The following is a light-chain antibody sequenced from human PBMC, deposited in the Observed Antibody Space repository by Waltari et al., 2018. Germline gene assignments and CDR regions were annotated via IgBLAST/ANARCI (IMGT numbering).Light chain of an antibody. CDR3: QQYNNWPPLT. CDR1: QSVSSN. Sequence: IVLTLSLATLSVSPGERATLSCRASQSVSSNLAWSQQKPCQAPRLLIYAASTRDTGIPARCSGTLFVTQLTLTICSLQSEDFAVYYCQQYNNWPPLTSVGGTKGGIK. J-gene: IGKJ4*01. V-gene: IGKV3-15*01. CDR2: AAS.